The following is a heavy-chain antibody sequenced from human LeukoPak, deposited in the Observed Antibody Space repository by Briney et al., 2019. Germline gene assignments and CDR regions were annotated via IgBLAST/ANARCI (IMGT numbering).Heavy chain of an antibody. Sequence: SQTLSLTCTVSGVSISSGDYYWSWIRQPPGKGLEWIGYIHYSGYTYYNPSLKSRITISVDTSKNQFSLKLSSVTAADTAVYYCARSGYTYGTNWFDPWGQGTLVTVSS. CDR1: GVSISSGDYY. J-gene: IGHJ5*02. CDR3: ARSGYTYGTNWFDP. CDR2: IHYSGYT. V-gene: IGHV4-30-4*01. D-gene: IGHD5-18*01.